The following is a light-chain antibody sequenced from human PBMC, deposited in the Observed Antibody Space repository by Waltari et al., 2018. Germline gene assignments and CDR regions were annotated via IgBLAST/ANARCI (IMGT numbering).Light chain of an antibody. Sequence: EIVLTQSPGTQPLSPGERATLSCRASQSIDSTFLAGYQQTPGQAPRLLIYGASNRASGIPDGFSGSGSGTDFTLTISRLEPEDFAVYYCQQYGSSPQTFGPGTKVDIK. CDR3: QQYGSSPQT. J-gene: IGKJ3*01. CDR2: GAS. V-gene: IGKV3-20*01. CDR1: QSIDSTF.